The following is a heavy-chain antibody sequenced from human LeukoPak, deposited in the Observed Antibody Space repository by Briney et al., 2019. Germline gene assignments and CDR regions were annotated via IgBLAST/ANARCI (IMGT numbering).Heavy chain of an antibody. J-gene: IGHJ4*02. CDR3: ARDLWVPMGY. D-gene: IGHD2/OR15-2a*01. V-gene: IGHV3-48*03. CDR1: GFTFSSYE. CDR2: ISSSGSTI. Sequence: GGSLRLSCAASGFTFSSYEMNWVRQAPGKGLEWVSYISSSGSTIYYADSVKGRFTISRDNAKNSLYLQMNSLRAEDTAVYYCARDLWVPMGYWGQGTLVTVSS.